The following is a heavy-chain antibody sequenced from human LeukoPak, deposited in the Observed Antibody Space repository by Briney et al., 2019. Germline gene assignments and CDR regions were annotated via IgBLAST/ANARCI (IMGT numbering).Heavy chain of an antibody. CDR3: AKGVNLKYYYGSGPYPHRDAAFDI. Sequence: PGGSLRLSCAASGFTFSDYGMDWVRQAPGKGLEWVAFIRYDGSIKYYTDSVKDRFTISRDNSRNTLYLQMNSLRAEDTAVYYCAKGVNLKYYYGSGPYPHRDAAFDIWGQGTMVTVSS. CDR2: IRYDGSIK. J-gene: IGHJ3*02. V-gene: IGHV3-30*02. CDR1: GFTFSDYG. D-gene: IGHD3-10*01.